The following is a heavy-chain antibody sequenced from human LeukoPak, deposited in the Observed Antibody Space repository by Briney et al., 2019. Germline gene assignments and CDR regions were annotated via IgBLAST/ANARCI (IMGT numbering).Heavy chain of an antibody. D-gene: IGHD6-13*01. CDR1: GFTFDDYA. J-gene: IGHJ4*02. CDR3: AKGRVGRGSSSWYYFDY. CDR2: ISWNSGSI. V-gene: IGHV3-9*01. Sequence: GGSLRLSCAASGFTFDDYAMHWVRQAPGKGLEWVSGISWNSGSIGYADSVKGRFTISRDNAKNSLYLQMNSLRAEDTALYYCAKGRVGRGSSSWYYFDYWGQGTLVTVSS.